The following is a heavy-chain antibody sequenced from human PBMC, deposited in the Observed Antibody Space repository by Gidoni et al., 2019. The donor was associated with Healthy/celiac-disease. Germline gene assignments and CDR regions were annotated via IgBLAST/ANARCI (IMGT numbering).Heavy chain of an antibody. CDR3: ASAHCSSTSCYYYYYYGMDV. D-gene: IGHD2-2*01. V-gene: IGHV1-2*02. J-gene: IGHJ6*02. Sequence: QVQLVQSGAEVKKPGASVKVSCKASGYTFTGYYMHWVRQAPGQGLEWMGWINPNSGGTNYAQKFQGRVTMTRDTSISTAYMELSRLRSDDTAVYYCASAHCSSTSCYYYYYYGMDVWGQGTTVTVSS. CDR1: GYTFTGYY. CDR2: INPNSGGT.